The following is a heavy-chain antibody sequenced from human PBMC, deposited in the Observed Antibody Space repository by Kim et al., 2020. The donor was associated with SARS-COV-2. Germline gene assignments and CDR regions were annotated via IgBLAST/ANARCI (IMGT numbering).Heavy chain of an antibody. CDR3: ARERQLLSGSKWFDP. J-gene: IGHJ5*02. V-gene: IGHV4-31*02. D-gene: IGHD3-10*01. Sequence: PSLKSRVTVSVEPSKNQFSLKLSSVTAADTAVYYCARERQLLSGSKWFDPWGQGTLVTVSS.